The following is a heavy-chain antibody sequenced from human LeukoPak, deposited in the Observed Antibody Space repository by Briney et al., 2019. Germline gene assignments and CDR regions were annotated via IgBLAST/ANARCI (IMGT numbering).Heavy chain of an antibody. CDR2: INHSGST. J-gene: IGHJ4*02. Sequence: KPSETLSLTCAVYGGSFSGYYWSWIRQPPGKGLEWIGEINHSGSTNYNPSLKSRVTISVDTSKNQFSLKLSSVTAADTAVYYCARIAVAGTGGDYWGQGTLVTVSS. V-gene: IGHV4-34*01. D-gene: IGHD6-19*01. CDR1: GGSFSGYY. CDR3: ARIAVAGTGGDY.